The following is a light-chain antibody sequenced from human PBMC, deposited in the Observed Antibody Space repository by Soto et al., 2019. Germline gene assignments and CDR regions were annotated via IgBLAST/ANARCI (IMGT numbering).Light chain of an antibody. CDR3: QQYDSSPYT. CDR2: GAS. V-gene: IGKV3-20*01. CDR1: QSIGSSF. J-gene: IGKJ2*01. Sequence: EIVLTQSPGTLSLSPGEGAALSCRASQSIGSSFLAWYQQKPGQAPRLLIYGASSRATGIPDRFSGSGSGTDFTLTISRLEPEDFAVYYCQQYDSSPYTFGQGIKLEIK.